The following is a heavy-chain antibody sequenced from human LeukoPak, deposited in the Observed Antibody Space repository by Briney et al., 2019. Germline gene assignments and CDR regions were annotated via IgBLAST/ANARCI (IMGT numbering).Heavy chain of an antibody. Sequence: RGSLRLSCAASGFTFSSYAMGWVRQAPGRGLEWVSAISGSGGSTYYADSVKGRFTISRDHSKNTLYLQMNRLRAEAPAVHYYANDPGYSNYDWFDPGGQGTLVTVSS. CDR3: ANDPGYSNYDWFDP. CDR2: ISGSGGST. D-gene: IGHD4-11*01. CDR1: GFTFSSYA. J-gene: IGHJ5*02. V-gene: IGHV3-23*01.